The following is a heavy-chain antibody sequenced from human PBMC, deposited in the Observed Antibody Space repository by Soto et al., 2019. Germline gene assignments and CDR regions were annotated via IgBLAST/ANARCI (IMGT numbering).Heavy chain of an antibody. CDR1: GGTFSSYA. CDR2: IIPIFGTA. CDR3: ARDGITIFGVVGDYYYGMDV. Sequence: SVKVSCKASGGTFSSYAISWVRQAPGQGLEWMGGIIPIFGTANYAQKFQGRVTITADESTSTAYMELSSLRSEDTAVYYCARDGITIFGVVGDYYYGMDVWGQGTTVTVSS. J-gene: IGHJ6*02. D-gene: IGHD3-3*01. V-gene: IGHV1-69*13.